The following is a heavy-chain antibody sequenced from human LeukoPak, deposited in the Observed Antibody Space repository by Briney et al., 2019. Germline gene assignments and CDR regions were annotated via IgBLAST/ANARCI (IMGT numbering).Heavy chain of an antibody. J-gene: IGHJ4*02. CDR2: IYGGGNT. Sequence: GGSLRLSCAASGFIVKTNYMSGVRQAPGKGLEWVSLIYGGGNTYYAESVKGRFTTSRDNSYNTLYLQMNSLRAEDTAVYYCARVGYYYDSVAYYYLGYWGQGTLVTVSS. CDR1: GFIVKTNY. CDR3: ARVGYYYDSVAYYYLGY. D-gene: IGHD3-22*01. V-gene: IGHV3-66*01.